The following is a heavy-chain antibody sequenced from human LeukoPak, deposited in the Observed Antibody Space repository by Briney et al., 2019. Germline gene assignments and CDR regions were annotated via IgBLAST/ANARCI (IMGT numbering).Heavy chain of an antibody. CDR2: INPNSGGT. V-gene: IGHV1-2*02. D-gene: IGHD2-8*01. CDR1: GYTFTGYY. Sequence: GASVKVSCKASGYTFTGYYMHWVRQAPGQGLEWMGWINPNSGGTNYAQKFQGRVTMTRDTSISTAYMELSRLRSDDTAVYYCARETRRKYCTNGVCSSRNWFDPWGQGTLVTVSS. CDR3: ARETRRKYCTNGVCSSRNWFDP. J-gene: IGHJ5*02.